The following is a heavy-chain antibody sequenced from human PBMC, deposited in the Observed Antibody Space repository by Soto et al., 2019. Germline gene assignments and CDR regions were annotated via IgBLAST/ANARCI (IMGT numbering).Heavy chain of an antibody. Sequence: SETLSLTCNVSGGSISSYYWSWIRQPPGKGLEWIGYIYYSGSTNYNPSLKSRVTISVDTSKNQFSLKLSSVTAADTAVYYCASGPGSNWFDPWGQGTLVTVSS. D-gene: IGHD2-15*01. CDR1: GGSISSYY. V-gene: IGHV4-59*01. J-gene: IGHJ5*02. CDR2: IYYSGST. CDR3: ASGPGSNWFDP.